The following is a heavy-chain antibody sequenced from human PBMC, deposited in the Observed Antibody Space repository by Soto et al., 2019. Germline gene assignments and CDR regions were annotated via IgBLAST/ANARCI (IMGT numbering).Heavy chain of an antibody. V-gene: IGHV1-18*04. CDR2: ISAYNGNT. CDR3: ARMHYYDSSGYYYSNFDY. D-gene: IGHD3-22*01. J-gene: IGHJ4*02. CDR1: GYTFTSYG. Sequence: QVQLVQSGAEVKKPGASVKVSCKASGYTFTSYGISWLRQAPGQGLEWMGWISAYNGNTNYAQKLQGRVTMTTDTSTSTAYMELRSLRSDDTAVYYCARMHYYDSSGYYYSNFDYWGQGTLVTVSS.